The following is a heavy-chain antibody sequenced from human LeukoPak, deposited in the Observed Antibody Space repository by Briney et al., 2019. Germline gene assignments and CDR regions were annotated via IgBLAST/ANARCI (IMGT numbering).Heavy chain of an antibody. CDR3: ARSLSYSSSWTSFDY. CDR2: ISAYNGNT. V-gene: IGHV1-18*01. J-gene: IGHJ4*02. Sequence: ASVTVSCKASGYTFTSYGISWVRQAPGQGLEWMGWISAYNGNTNYAQKLQGRVTMTTDTSTSTAYMELRSLRSDDTAVYYCARSLSYSSSWTSFDYCGQGTLVTVSS. D-gene: IGHD6-13*01. CDR1: GYTFTSYG.